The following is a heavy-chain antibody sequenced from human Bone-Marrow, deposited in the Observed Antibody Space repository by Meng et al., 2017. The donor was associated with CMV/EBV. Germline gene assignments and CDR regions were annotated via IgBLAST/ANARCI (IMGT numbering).Heavy chain of an antibody. CDR3: ARGSGDGYNLGWFDP. CDR1: GGSISSGSYY. V-gene: IGHV4-61*02. D-gene: IGHD5-24*01. CDR2: IYTSGST. Sequence: QAQLQESGPGLVKPSQTLSLTCTVSGGSISSGSYYWSWIRQPAGKGLEWIGRIYTSGSTNYNPSLKSRVTISVDTSKNQFSLKLSSVTAADTAVYYCARGSGDGYNLGWFDPWGQGTLVTVSS. J-gene: IGHJ5*02.